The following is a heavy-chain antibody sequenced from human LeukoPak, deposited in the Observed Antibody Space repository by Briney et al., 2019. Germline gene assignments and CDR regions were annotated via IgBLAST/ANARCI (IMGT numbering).Heavy chain of an antibody. CDR1: GFTFDDYA. CDR3: ARDRGWIQHDI. CDR2: ISWNSGSI. V-gene: IGHV3-9*01. J-gene: IGHJ3*02. D-gene: IGHD5-18*01. Sequence: GGSLRLSCAASGFTFDDYAMHWVRQAPGKGLEWVSGISWNSGSIGYADSVKGRFTISRDNAKNSLYLQMNSLRAEDTAVYYCARDRGWIQHDIWGQGTMVTVSS.